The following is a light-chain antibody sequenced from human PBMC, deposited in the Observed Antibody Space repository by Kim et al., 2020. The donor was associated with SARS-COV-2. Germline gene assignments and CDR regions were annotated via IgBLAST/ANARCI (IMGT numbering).Light chain of an antibody. V-gene: IGLV1-40*01. Sequence: QRVTSSCTGRSSNIGAGYNVHWYQQLPGTAPKLLISDNSNRPSGVPDRFSAYKSGSSASLAITGLQAEDEADYYCQSYDRSLSGSVFGGGTQLTVL. J-gene: IGLJ2*01. CDR2: DNS. CDR1: SSNIGAGYN. CDR3: QSYDRSLSGSV.